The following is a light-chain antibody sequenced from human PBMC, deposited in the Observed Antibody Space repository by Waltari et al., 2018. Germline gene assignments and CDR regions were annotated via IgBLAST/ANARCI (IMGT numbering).Light chain of an antibody. CDR1: QRVSVT. V-gene: IGKV3-15*01. CDR3: QQSHNWPPLT. CDR2: SAS. Sequence: EVVLTQSPATLSLSPGERATLSCRASQRVSVTVAWYQQRPGQPPRLLIYSASTRAPGIPARFSGSASGTEVTLTISSLESEDFAVYYCQQSHNWPPLTFGGGTKVEIK. J-gene: IGKJ4*01.